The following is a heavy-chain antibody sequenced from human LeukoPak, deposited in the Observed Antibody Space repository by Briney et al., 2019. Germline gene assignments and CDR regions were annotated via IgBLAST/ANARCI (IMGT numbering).Heavy chain of an antibody. CDR1: GFTFSSYS. CDR2: IQYDGSNK. D-gene: IGHD3-22*01. CDR3: AREIIGYYDSSGYCDY. V-gene: IGHV3-30*02. Sequence: GGSLRLSCAASGFTFSSYSMNWVRQAPGKGLEWVAYIQYDGSNKQYADSVRGRFSISRDSSKNVLYLQMNSLRAEDSAVYYCAREIIGYYDSSGYCDYWGQGTLVTVSS. J-gene: IGHJ4*02.